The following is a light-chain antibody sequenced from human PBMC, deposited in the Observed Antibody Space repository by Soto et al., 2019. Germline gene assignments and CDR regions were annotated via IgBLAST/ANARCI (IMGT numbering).Light chain of an antibody. CDR3: AAWDGSLNHIL. J-gene: IGLJ2*01. Sequence: QSVLTQPPSASGTPGQRVTISCSGSSSNMGTNTVNWYQQLPRAAPKLLIYSDNQPPSGVPDRFSGSKSGTSASLAITGLQYEDEADYYCAAWDGSLNHILFGGGTKLTVL. CDR2: SDN. CDR1: SSNMGTNT. V-gene: IGLV1-44*01.